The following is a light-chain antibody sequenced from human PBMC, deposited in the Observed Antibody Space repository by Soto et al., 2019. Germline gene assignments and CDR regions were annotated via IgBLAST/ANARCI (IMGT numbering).Light chain of an antibody. CDR1: STNVGAVYD. J-gene: IGLJ1*01. CDR3: QSYDSSLSVAV. CDR2: GNS. Sequence: QSVLTQPPSASGAPGQRVTISCTGTSTNVGAVYDVHWYQQLPGKAPKLLIYGNSNRPSGVPDRFSGSKSGTSASLAITGLQAEDEADYYCQSYDSSLSVAVFGTGTKL. V-gene: IGLV1-40*01.